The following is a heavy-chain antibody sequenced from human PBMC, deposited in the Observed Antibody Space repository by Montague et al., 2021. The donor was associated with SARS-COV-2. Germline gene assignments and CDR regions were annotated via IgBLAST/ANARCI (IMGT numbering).Heavy chain of an antibody. CDR1: GDSISSYY. D-gene: IGHD3-22*01. Sequence: SETLSLTCTVSGDSISSYYWSWIRQPPGKGLEWIGYIYYSGSTNYNPSLKSRVTISVDTSKNQFSLKLSSVTAADTAVYYCARQRGSWLLTYYYYFGMDVWGQGTTVTVSS. CDR3: ARQRGSWLLTYYYYFGMDV. J-gene: IGHJ6*02. CDR2: IYYSGST. V-gene: IGHV4-59*01.